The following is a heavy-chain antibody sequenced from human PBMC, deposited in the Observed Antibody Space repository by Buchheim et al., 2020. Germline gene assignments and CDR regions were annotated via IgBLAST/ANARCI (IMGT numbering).Heavy chain of an antibody. CDR2: IKEDGTKK. J-gene: IGHJ2*01. Sequence: EVQLVESGGALVQPGGSLRLSCAASGFAFSSYWMTWVRQAPGKGLEWVANIKEDGTKKKYVDSVKGRFTISRDNAKNSLYLQMNSVRVEDTAVYYCAQGELMGEDFWGHGTL. CDR1: GFAFSSYW. V-gene: IGHV3-7*01. CDR3: AQGELMGEDF. D-gene: IGHD1-26*01.